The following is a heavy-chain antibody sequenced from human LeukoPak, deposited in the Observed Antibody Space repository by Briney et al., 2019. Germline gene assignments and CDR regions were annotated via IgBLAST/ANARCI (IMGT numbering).Heavy chain of an antibody. J-gene: IGHJ5*02. D-gene: IGHD3-22*01. CDR3: ARFCNYYDSSGYYYGFDP. V-gene: IGHV4-59*01. Sequence: PSETPSLTCTVSGGSISSYYWSWIRQPPGKGLEWIGYIYYSGSTNYNPSLKSRVTISVDTSKNQFSLKLTSVTAADTAVYYCARFCNYYDSSGYYYGFDPWGQGTLVTVSS. CDR1: GGSISSYY. CDR2: IYYSGST.